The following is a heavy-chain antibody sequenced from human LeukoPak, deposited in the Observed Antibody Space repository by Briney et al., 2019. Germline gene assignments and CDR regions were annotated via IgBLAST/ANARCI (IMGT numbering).Heavy chain of an antibody. CDR2: INHSGST. CDR1: GGSFSGYY. V-gene: IGHV4-34*01. J-gene: IGHJ4*02. D-gene: IGHD3-3*01. Sequence: PSETLSLTCAVYGGSFSGYYWSWIRQPPGKGLEWIGEINHSGSTNYNPSLKSRVTISVDTSKNQFSLKLSSVTAADTAVYYCARGFWSGSPFDYWGQGTLVAVSS. CDR3: ARGFWSGSPFDY.